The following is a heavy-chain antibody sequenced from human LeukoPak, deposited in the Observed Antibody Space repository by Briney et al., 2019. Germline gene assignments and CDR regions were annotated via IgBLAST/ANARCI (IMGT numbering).Heavy chain of an antibody. CDR1: GFTFDDYA. Sequence: GGSLRLSCAASGFTFDDYAMHWVRQAPGKGLEWVSGISWNSGSIGYADSVKGRFTISRDNAKNSLYLQMNSLRAEDMALYYCARERIGDYYMDVWGKGTTVTVSS. D-gene: IGHD3-16*01. J-gene: IGHJ6*03. V-gene: IGHV3-9*03. CDR2: ISWNSGSI. CDR3: ARERIGDYYMDV.